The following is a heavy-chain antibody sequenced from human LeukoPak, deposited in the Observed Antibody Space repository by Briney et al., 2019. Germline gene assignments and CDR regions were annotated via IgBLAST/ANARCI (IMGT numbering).Heavy chain of an antibody. CDR1: GGAISGYY. Sequence: SETLSLTCTVSGGAISGYYWSWVRQPPGKGLEWIGDIYYSGSTNYNPSLKSRVTISVDTSKNQFSLKLSSVTAADTAVYYCARGCSAGTPHSWFDPWGQGTLVTVSS. CDR3: ARGCSAGTPHSWFDP. J-gene: IGHJ5*02. V-gene: IGHV4-59*01. D-gene: IGHD6-13*01. CDR2: IYYSGST.